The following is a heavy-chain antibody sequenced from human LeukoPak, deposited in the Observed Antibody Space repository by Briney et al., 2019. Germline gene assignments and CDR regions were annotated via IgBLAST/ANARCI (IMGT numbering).Heavy chain of an antibody. CDR2: ISSSSSTI. J-gene: IGHJ4*02. V-gene: IGHV3-48*01. CDR3: ARGNQTFYDFWSGYTSGDY. D-gene: IGHD3-3*01. Sequence: PGGSLRLSCAASGFTFSSYSMSWVRQAPGKGLEWVSYISSSSSTIYYADSVEGRFTISRDNAKNSLYLQMNSLRAEDTAVYYCARGNQTFYDFWSGYTSGDYWGQGTLVTVSS. CDR1: GFTFSSYS.